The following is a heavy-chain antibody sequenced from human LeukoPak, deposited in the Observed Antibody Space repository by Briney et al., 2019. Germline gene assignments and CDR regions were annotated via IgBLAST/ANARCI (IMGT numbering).Heavy chain of an antibody. CDR2: IYYSGST. D-gene: IGHD2-21*01. Sequence: SETLSLTCTVSGGSISSYYWSWIRQPPGKGLEWIGSIYYSGSTYYNPSLKSRVNISVDTSKNQFSLQLISVTAADTAVYFCAKAGSIPSWFDPWGQGTLVTVSS. J-gene: IGHJ5*02. CDR1: GGSISSYY. CDR3: AKAGSIPSWFDP. V-gene: IGHV4-59*01.